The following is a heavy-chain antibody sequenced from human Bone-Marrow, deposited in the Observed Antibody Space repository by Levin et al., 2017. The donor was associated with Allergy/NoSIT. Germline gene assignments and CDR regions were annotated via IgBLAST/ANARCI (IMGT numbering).Heavy chain of an antibody. Sequence: RESGPTLVKPTQTLTLTCTVSGISLSQPGLCVTWFRQPPGKALEWLARIDWDDDKFYRISLKTRLTISKDTPKNQVVLTMTNVDPVDTGTYYCARMGWYDSRGYNSVSPYYGMDVWGQGTTVTVS. CDR1: GISLSQPGLC. J-gene: IGHJ6*02. CDR3: ARMGWYDSRGYNSVSPYYGMDV. CDR2: IDWDDDK. D-gene: IGHD3-22*01. V-gene: IGHV2-70*17.